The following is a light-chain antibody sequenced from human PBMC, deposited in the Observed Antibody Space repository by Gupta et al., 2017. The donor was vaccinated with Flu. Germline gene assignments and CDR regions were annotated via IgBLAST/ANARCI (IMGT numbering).Light chain of an antibody. J-gene: IGKJ1*01. CDR3: QQYKGPPRT. V-gene: IGKV4-1*01. Sequence: VMTQSPDSLSVSLGERATINCKSSQSVLYSSNNKNYIAWYQQKPGQPPKLLIYWASTRESGVPDRFSGSGSGTDFTLTISSLEAEDAAVYYCQQYKGPPRTFGQGTKVEIK. CDR2: WAS. CDR1: QSVLYSSNNKNY.